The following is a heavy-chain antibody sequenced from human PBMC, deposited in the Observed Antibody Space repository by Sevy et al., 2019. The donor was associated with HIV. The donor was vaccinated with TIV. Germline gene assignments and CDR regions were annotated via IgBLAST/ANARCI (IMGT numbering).Heavy chain of an antibody. CDR1: GFTFSIYS. D-gene: IGHD3-10*01. Sequence: GGSLRLSCVASGFTFSIYSMNWVRQAPGKGLEWVSSISSSSNFIYYADSVKGRFIISRDNAKNLRYLQMSSLRAEDTAVYYCARDRDGSGSSGGYGMDVWGQGTTVTVSS. V-gene: IGHV3-21*01. CDR2: ISSSSNFI. CDR3: ARDRDGSGSSGGYGMDV. J-gene: IGHJ6*02.